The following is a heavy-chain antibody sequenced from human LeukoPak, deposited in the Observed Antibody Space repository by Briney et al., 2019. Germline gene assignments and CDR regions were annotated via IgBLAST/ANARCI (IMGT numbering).Heavy chain of an antibody. D-gene: IGHD2-2*01. CDR3: ARSIVVLPTVPDAFDI. CDR2: IYSGGST. J-gene: IGHJ3*02. Sequence: GGSLRLSCAASGFTVSNNYMSWVRQAPGKGLEWVSIIYSGGSTYYADSVKGRFTISRDNSKNTLYLQMNSLRAEDTAMYYCARSIVVLPTVPDAFDIWGQGTMVTVSS. V-gene: IGHV3-53*01. CDR1: GFTVSNNY.